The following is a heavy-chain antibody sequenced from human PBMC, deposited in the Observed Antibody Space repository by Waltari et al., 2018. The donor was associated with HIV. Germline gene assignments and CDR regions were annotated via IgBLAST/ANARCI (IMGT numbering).Heavy chain of an antibody. V-gene: IGHV3-7*01. CDR2: RKQDGSEK. D-gene: IGHD4-17*01. CDR1: GFTFSSYW. Sequence: EVQLVESGGGLVQPGGSLRLSCAASGFTFSSYWMSWVRQAPGKGLEWVANRKQDGSEKYYVDSVKGRFTISRDNAKNSLYLQMNSLRAEDTAVYYCARDLYGDYVEWYFDLWGRGTLVTVSS. J-gene: IGHJ2*01. CDR3: ARDLYGDYVEWYFDL.